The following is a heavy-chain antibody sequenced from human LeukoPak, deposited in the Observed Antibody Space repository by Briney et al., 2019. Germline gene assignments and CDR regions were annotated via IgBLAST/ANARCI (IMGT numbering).Heavy chain of an antibody. J-gene: IGHJ6*02. V-gene: IGHV3-74*01. CDR3: ARDRSSFNGMDV. CDR2: IASDGSDT. Sequence: PGGSLRLSCAASGFTFSNYWMHWVRQVPGKGLVWVSRIASDGSDTNYADSVKGRFTISRDNAKNTLYLQMNSLRVEDTAVYYCARDRSSFNGMDVWGQGTTVTVSS. CDR1: GFTFSNYW.